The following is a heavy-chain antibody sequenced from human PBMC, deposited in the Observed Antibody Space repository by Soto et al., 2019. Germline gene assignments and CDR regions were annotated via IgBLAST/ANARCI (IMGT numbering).Heavy chain of an antibody. V-gene: IGHV1-18*01. J-gene: IGHJ4*02. D-gene: IGHD6-13*01. CDR2: ISTYNGKT. Sequence: GASVKFSCKTSGYTFSTYPISWVRQAPGQGLEWVGWISTYNGKTNYGQKFQGRVTITTDTSTSTAYMDLRNLRSDDTAVYYCARDRVEAALGTFDQWGQGTLVTVSS. CDR3: ARDRVEAALGTFDQ. CDR1: GYTFSTYP.